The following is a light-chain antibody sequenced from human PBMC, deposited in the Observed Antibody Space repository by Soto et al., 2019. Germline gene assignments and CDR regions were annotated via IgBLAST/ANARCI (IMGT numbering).Light chain of an antibody. V-gene: IGKV3-11*01. CDR2: DAS. CDR1: QSVSDY. Sequence: VLTQSPARLSLSPGERATLSCRAGQSVSDYLAWYQQKPGQPPRLLFFDASNRATGVPDRFSAGGSGTDFTLSSSSLDPEDFAVYYCQQRVNWSPTFGGGTKVEIK. CDR3: QQRVNWSPT. J-gene: IGKJ4*01.